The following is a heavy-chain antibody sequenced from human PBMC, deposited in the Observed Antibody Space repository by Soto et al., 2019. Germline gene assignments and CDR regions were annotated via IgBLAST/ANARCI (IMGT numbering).Heavy chain of an antibody. J-gene: IGHJ5*02. CDR3: ARGWRGMHS. D-gene: IGHD2-8*02. CDR1: AGSFSNSF. Sequence: SETLSLTCGVPAGSFSNSFWAWIRLPPGKGLEYIGEINLSGKTNYNPSLQSRVAISVDKSKNQFSLNLTSLTVADTAVYYCARGWRGMHSWGQGTLVTVSS. V-gene: IGHV4-34*01. CDR2: INLSGKT.